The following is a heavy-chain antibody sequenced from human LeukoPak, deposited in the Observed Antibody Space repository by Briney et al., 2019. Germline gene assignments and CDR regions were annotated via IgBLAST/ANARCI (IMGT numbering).Heavy chain of an antibody. CDR2: VFHDGST. D-gene: IGHD3-10*01. Sequence: SETLSLTCGVSGYSISNGRYWAWIRQPPGKGLEWLGSVFHDGSTYYSSSLKGRVTISVDTSKNQFSLKLRSVTAADTAVYYCASGSMVRGVSNWYFDLWGRGTLVTVSS. V-gene: IGHV4-38-2*01. CDR1: GYSISNGRY. CDR3: ASGSMVRGVSNWYFDL. J-gene: IGHJ2*01.